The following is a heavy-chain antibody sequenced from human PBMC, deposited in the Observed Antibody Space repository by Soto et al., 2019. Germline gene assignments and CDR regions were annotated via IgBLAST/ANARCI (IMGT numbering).Heavy chain of an antibody. CDR2: IYPDDSDT. CDR3: ARQGRTGGMYFHGMAV. CDR1: GYTFTSYW. J-gene: IGHJ6*02. Sequence: GESLKISCSGSGYTFTSYWIAWVRQRPGKGLEWLGIIYPDDSDTRYSPSFQGQVTISADKSINTAYLQWSSLKASDTATYYSARQGRTGGMYFHGMAVWGQGTTVTVSS. D-gene: IGHD2-8*02. V-gene: IGHV5-51*01.